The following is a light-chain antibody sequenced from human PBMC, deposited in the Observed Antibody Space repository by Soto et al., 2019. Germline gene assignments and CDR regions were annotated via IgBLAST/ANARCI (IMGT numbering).Light chain of an antibody. J-gene: IGKJ5*01. CDR2: DTS. CDR1: EDITKS. Sequence: IKMTQSPSSLSACVGDRVPINCQASEDITKSLNWYQHIPGKAPKLLIYDTSNLGSGVPSRFSGSGSGTDFTFTINSLQPGDIATYYCQQYDSLPITLGQGTRLEIK. V-gene: IGKV1-33*01. CDR3: QQYDSLPIT.